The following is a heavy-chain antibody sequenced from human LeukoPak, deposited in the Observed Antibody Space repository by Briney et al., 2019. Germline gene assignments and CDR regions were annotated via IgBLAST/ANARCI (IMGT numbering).Heavy chain of an antibody. D-gene: IGHD6-13*01. CDR2: INTYNEET. J-gene: IGHJ5*02. CDR1: GYTFTNYG. CDR3: MRVGQQLILWFDP. V-gene: IGHV1-18*01. Sequence: ASVKVSCKASGYTFTNYGIGWVRQAPGQGLEWMGWINTYNEETDYAQKFQGRVTMTTDSSTNTAHMELRSLRSDDTAMYYCMRVGQQLILWFDPWGQGTLVTVSS.